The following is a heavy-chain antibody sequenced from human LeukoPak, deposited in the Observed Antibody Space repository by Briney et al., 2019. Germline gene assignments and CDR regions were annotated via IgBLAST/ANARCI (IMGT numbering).Heavy chain of an antibody. D-gene: IGHD3-22*01. CDR3: ARQSYYDSSGYPSFDY. Sequence: ASETLSLTCTVSGGSISSSSYYWGWIRQPPGKGLEWIGSIYYSGSTYYNPSLKSRVSTSVDTSKNQFSLKLSSVTAAVTAVYYCARQSYYDSSGYPSFDYWGQGTLVTVSS. J-gene: IGHJ4*02. V-gene: IGHV4-39*01. CDR2: IYYSGST. CDR1: GGSISSSSYY.